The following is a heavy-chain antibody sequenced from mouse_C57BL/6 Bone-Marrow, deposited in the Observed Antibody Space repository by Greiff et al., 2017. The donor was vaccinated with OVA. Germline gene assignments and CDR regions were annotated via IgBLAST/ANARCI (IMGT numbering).Heavy chain of an antibody. J-gene: IGHJ4*01. CDR2: IRSKSNNYAT. V-gene: IGHV10-1*01. D-gene: IGHD2-12*01. Sequence: EVQLVESGGGLVQPKGSLKLSCAASGFSFNTYAMNWVRQAPGKGLEWVARIRSKSNNYATYYADSVKDRFTISRDDSESMLYLQMNNLKTEDTAMYYCVRHYDRYYAMDYWGQGTSVTVSS. CDR3: VRHYDRYYAMDY. CDR1: GFSFNTYA.